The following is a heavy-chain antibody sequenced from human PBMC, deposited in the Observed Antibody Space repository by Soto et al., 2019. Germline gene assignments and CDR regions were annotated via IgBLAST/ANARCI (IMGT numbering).Heavy chain of an antibody. V-gene: IGHV4-59*01. Sequence: SEARSLGCTVSGGCISSYYWSWIRQPPGKGLEWIGYIYYSGSTNYNPSLKSRLTISVDTPKNQFSLKLSSVTAADTAVYYCARRRGGEYYFDYWGQGTLVTVS. CDR2: IYYSGST. J-gene: IGHJ4*02. CDR3: ARRRGGEYYFDY. D-gene: IGHD3-16*01. CDR1: GGCISSYY.